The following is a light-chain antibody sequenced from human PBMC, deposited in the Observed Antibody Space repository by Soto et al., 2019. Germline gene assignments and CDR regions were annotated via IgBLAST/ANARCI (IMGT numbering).Light chain of an antibody. J-gene: IGKJ1*01. CDR1: QSISSY. Sequence: EIPMPPSPSSLSASVVSLVTLTCIASQSISSYLHWYQQKPGKAPKLLIYAASSLQSGVPSRFSGSRSGTDVTLTISSLQPEDCATDYCQKRYSTPQKVGQGTPVDIK. CDR3: QKRYSTPQK. CDR2: AAS. V-gene: IGKV1-39*01.